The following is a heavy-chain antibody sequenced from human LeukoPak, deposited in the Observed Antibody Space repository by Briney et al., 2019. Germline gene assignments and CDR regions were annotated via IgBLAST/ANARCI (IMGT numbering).Heavy chain of an antibody. Sequence: SETLPLTCAVYGGSFSGYYWSWIRQPPGKGLEWIGEINHSGSTNYNPSLKSRVTISVDTSKNQFSLKLSSVTAADTAVYYCASGEDWGYYYGMDVWGQGTTVTVSS. D-gene: IGHD3/OR15-3a*01. V-gene: IGHV4-34*01. CDR1: GGSFSGYY. CDR3: ASGEDWGYYYGMDV. CDR2: INHSGST. J-gene: IGHJ6*02.